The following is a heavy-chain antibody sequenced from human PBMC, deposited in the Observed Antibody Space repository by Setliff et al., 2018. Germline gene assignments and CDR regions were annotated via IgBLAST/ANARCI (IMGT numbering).Heavy chain of an antibody. CDR3: ATGGQINYNFWSGYGVDYYMDV. Sequence: ASVKVSCKASGYTFRNYAFAWVRQAPGQGLEWVGWISVYNGDTNYAQKLQGRVTMTTDTSTSTAYMELRSLRSDDTAVYYCATGGQINYNFWSGYGVDYYMDVWGKGTTVTVSS. CDR1: GYTFRNYA. D-gene: IGHD3-3*01. V-gene: IGHV1-18*01. J-gene: IGHJ6*03. CDR2: ISVYNGDT.